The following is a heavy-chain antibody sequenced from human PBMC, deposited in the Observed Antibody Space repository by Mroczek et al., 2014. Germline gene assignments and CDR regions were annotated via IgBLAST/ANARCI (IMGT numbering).Heavy chain of an antibody. CDR1: GFTFSSYA. CDR3: AWGDIWGGSGSYPYYYYGMDV. D-gene: IGHD3-10*01. Sequence: VQLVESGGGLVQPGGSLRLSCAASGFTFSSYAMSWVRQAPGKGLEWVSAISGSGGSTYYADSVKGRFTISRDNSKNTLYLQMNSLRAEDTAVYYCAWGDIWGGSGSYPYYYYGMDVWGQGTTVTVSS. CDR2: ISGSGGST. J-gene: IGHJ6*02. V-gene: IGHV3-23*04.